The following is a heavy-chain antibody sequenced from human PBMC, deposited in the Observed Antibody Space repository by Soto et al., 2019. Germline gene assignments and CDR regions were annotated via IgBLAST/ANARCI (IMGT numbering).Heavy chain of an antibody. CDR3: ASNIAAAAGEYYYGMDV. Sequence: SETLSLTCTVSGGSITSSSYYWGWIRQPPGKGLEWIGSIYYSGSTYYNPSLKSRVTISVDTSKNQFSLKLSSVTAADTAVYYCASNIAAAAGEYYYGMDVWGQGTTVTVSS. CDR2: IYYSGST. CDR1: GGSITSSSYY. D-gene: IGHD6-13*01. V-gene: IGHV4-39*01. J-gene: IGHJ6*02.